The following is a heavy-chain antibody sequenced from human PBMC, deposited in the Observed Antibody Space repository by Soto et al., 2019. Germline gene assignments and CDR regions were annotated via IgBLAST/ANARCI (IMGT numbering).Heavy chain of an antibody. J-gene: IGHJ4*02. CDR3: ARDKRDLRFLEWSYYFDY. Sequence: QVQLVESGGGVVQPGRSLRLSCAASGFTFSSCAMHWVRQAPGKGLEWVAVISYDGSTKYYADSVKGRFTVSRDNSKNTLYLQVNSLRAEDMAVYYCARDKRDLRFLEWSYYFDYWGQGTLVTVSS. CDR1: GFTFSSCA. D-gene: IGHD3-3*01. CDR2: ISYDGSTK. V-gene: IGHV3-30-3*01.